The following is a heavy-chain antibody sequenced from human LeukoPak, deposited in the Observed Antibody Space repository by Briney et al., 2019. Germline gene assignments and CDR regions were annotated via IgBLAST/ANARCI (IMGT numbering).Heavy chain of an antibody. CDR3: ARVGSSSWYVLYYYYGMDV. D-gene: IGHD6-13*01. Sequence: ASVKVSCKASGYTFTSYDINWVRQATGQGLEWMGWMNPNNGNTGYAQKFQGRVTMTRNNSISTAYMELSSLRSEDTAVYYCARVGSSSWYVLYYYYGMDVWGQGTTVTVS. CDR1: GYTFTSYD. CDR2: MNPNNGNT. V-gene: IGHV1-8*01. J-gene: IGHJ6*02.